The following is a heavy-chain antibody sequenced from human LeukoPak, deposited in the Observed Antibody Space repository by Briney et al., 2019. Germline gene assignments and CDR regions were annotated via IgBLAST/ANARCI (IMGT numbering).Heavy chain of an antibody. J-gene: IGHJ3*02. D-gene: IGHD4-11*01. CDR3: ARGRGNMTTGSAAFDI. V-gene: IGHV1-8*01. CDR2: MNPNSGNT. CDR1: GYTFTSYD. Sequence: ASVKVSCKASGYTFTSYDINWVRQATGQGLEWMGWMNPNSGNTGYAQKFQGRVTMTRDTSITTAYMELSRLRSDDTAVYYCARGRGNMTTGSAAFDIWGQGTMVTVSS.